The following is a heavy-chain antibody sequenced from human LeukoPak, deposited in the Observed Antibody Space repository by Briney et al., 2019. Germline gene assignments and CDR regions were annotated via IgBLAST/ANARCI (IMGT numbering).Heavy chain of an antibody. CDR2: IDDSGVIR. J-gene: IGHJ6*02. CDR3: AKRLKRNYYYHYAMDV. V-gene: IGHV3-23*01. CDR1: GFTFKTHA. Sequence: GGSLRLSCAASGFTFKTHAMSWVRQAPGKGLEWISRIDDSGVIRSYADSVKGRFTISRDNSKMTLTLQMNSLRAEDTAVYYCAKRLKRNYYYHYAMDVWGQGTTVTVSS. D-gene: IGHD3-22*01.